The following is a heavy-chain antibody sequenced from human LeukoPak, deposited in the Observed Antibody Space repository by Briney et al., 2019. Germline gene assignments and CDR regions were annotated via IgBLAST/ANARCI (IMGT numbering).Heavy chain of an antibody. V-gene: IGHV3-21*01. CDR2: ISSSSSYI. J-gene: IGHJ6*02. D-gene: IGHD6-13*01. CDR1: GFTFSSYS. Sequence: PGGSLRLSCAASGFTFSSYSMNWVRQAPGKGLEWVSSISSSSSYIYYADSVKGRFTISRDNAKNSLYLQMNSLRAEDTAVYYCARDGMGSSGTVKRSNYYGMDVWGQGTTVTVSS. CDR3: ARDGMGSSGTVKRSNYYGMDV.